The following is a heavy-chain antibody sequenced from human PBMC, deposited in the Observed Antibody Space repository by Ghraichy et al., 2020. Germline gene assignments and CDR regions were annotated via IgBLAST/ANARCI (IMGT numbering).Heavy chain of an antibody. V-gene: IGHV2-5*02. D-gene: IGHD3-9*01. CDR3: AHSGTVAGGRYYLDY. CDR1: GISLSTSGLA. J-gene: IGHJ4*02. CDR2: IYWDDDK. Sequence: SGPTLVKPTKSLTLTCTFSGISLSTSGLAVDWIRQPPRKALEWLALIYWDDDKRYSPSLKSRLTITKDTSKNQVVLTMTNMDPVDTATYYCAHSGTVAGGRYYLDYWGQGALVTVSS.